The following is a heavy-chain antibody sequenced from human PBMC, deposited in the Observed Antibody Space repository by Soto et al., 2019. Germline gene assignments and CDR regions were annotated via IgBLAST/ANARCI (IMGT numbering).Heavy chain of an antibody. Sequence: QVQLVQSGAEGKKPGASVKVSCKASGYTFTTYGLSWVRQAPGQGLEWMGWISPYNGTTNYAQKSLARVTSTTYTSPTTANMELRSLRSDDTAVYYGARVGNTVAPACEFWGQGTMVTVS. D-gene: IGHD4-17*01. CDR1: GYTFTTYG. CDR3: ARVGNTVAPACEF. V-gene: IGHV1-18*01. J-gene: IGHJ3*01. CDR2: ISPYNGTT.